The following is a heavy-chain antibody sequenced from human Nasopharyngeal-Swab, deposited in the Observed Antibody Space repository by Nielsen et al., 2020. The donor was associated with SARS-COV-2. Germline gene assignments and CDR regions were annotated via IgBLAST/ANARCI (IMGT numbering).Heavy chain of an antibody. V-gene: IGHV3-11*01. Sequence: GGSLRLSCAASGFTFSDYYMSWIRQAPGKGLEGVSCISGSGSSIYYADSVKGRFTMSRDNAKNSVYLQMTSLRAEDTAVYYCARDDSSGYYGYWGQGTLVTVSS. CDR1: GFTFSDYY. D-gene: IGHD3-22*01. CDR3: ARDDSSGYYGY. J-gene: IGHJ4*02. CDR2: ISGSGSSI.